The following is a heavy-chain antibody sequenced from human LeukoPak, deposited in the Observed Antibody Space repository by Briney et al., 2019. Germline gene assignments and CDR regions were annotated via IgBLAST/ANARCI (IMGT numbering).Heavy chain of an antibody. CDR3: TRSEYTYYYDGSGYLIDY. D-gene: IGHD3-22*01. Sequence: GGSLRPSCTASGFTFGDYALTWVRQAPGKGLEWLGFIRSKTYGGTTELAASVEGRFTISRDDSKSIAYLQMNSLKTEDTAVYYCTRSEYTYYYDGSGYLIDYWGQGTLVTVSS. V-gene: IGHV3-49*04. CDR2: IRSKTYGGTT. CDR1: GFTFGDYA. J-gene: IGHJ4*02.